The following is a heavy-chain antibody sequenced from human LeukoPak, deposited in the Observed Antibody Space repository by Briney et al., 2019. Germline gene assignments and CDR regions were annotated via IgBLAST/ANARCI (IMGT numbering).Heavy chain of an antibody. D-gene: IGHD4/OR15-4a*01. V-gene: IGHV3-15*01. CDR3: VADLPGTNSPYFDY. CDR2: LMSKSNGGTT. Sequence: PGGSLRPSCPASGFTVTTAWMSCASQPPGEWRGWVGCLMSKSNGGTTDFAELVRARFTISRDDSTHTLNLQMDSLRTEDTAVYYCVADLPGTNSPYFDYWGQGTLVTVSS. CDR1: GFTVTTAW. J-gene: IGHJ4*02.